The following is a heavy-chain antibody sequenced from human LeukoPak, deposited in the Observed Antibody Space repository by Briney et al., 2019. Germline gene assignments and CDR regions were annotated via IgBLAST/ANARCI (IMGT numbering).Heavy chain of an antibody. CDR1: GFTFSSYS. CDR3: ARGSVRVGMDV. CDR2: ISSSSSYI. D-gene: IGHD6-13*01. Sequence: PGGSLRLSCAASGFTFSSYSMNWVRQAPGKGLEWVSSISSSSSYIYYADSVKGRFTISRENAKNSLYLQMNSLRAGDTAVYYCARGSVRVGMDVWGQGTKVTVSS. V-gene: IGHV3-21*01. J-gene: IGHJ6*02.